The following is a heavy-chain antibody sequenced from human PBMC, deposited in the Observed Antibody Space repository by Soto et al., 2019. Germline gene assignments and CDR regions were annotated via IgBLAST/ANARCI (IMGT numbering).Heavy chain of an antibody. V-gene: IGHV3-49*04. CDR1: GFTFGDYA. CDR2: TRGKAYGGTT. Sequence: PGGSLRLSCTTSGFTFGDYAMLWVRQAPGKGLEWVGFTRGKAYGGTTEYAASVKGRFTISRDDSKSIAYLQMNSLETEDTAVYYCTRGLRGGSYFDYWGQGTLVTVSS. CDR3: TRGLRGGSYFDY. J-gene: IGHJ4*02.